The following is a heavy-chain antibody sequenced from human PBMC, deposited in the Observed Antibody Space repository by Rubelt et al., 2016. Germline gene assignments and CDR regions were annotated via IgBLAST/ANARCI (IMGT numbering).Heavy chain of an antibody. CDR2: IIPIFGTA. Sequence: QVQLVQSGAEVKKPGSSVKVSCKASGGTFSSYAISWVRQAPGQGLEWMGGIIPIFGTANYAQKCQGRVTITAGESTGTAYMGLSSLRSEDTAVYYCARERDDYGDYWGQGTLVTVSS. CDR3: ARERDDYGDY. CDR1: GGTFSSYA. D-gene: IGHD5-24*01. J-gene: IGHJ4*02. V-gene: IGHV1-69*01.